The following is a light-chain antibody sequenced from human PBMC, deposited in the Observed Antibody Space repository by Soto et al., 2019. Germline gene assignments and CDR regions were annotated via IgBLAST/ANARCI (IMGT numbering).Light chain of an antibody. J-gene: IGKJ2*01. CDR1: QSVSSN. V-gene: IGKV3-15*01. CDR3: QQYNNCQYT. Sequence: EIVMTQSPSTLSVSPGETATISCRASQSVSSNLAWYQQKPGQAPRLLIYGASTRATGIPARFSGSGSGTEFTLTISSLQSEDFAVYYCQQYNNCQYTFGQGTKLQIK. CDR2: GAS.